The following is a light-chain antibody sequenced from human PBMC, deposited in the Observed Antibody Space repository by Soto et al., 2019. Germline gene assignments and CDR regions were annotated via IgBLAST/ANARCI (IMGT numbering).Light chain of an antibody. CDR3: HRPQFDHLSVYT. V-gene: IGKV3-20*01. CDR2: GTS. Sequence: EIVLTQSPGTLSLSPGERATISCRASQSVTSGYLAWYQQKPGQAPRLLIYGTSIRATGVTERFSGSGSGKDFTLTISRLETEDSAVSYCHRPQFDHLSVYTFGQGTKLEI. CDR1: QSVTSGY. J-gene: IGKJ2*01.